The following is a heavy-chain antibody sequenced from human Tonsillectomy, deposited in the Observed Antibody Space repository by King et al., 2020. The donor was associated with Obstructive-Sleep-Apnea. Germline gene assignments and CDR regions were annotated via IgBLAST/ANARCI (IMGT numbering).Heavy chain of an antibody. D-gene: IGHD4-17*01. CDR2: INPNGGAT. J-gene: IGHJ4*02. Sequence: VQLVESGAELKNPGASVRVSCTASGYTFTGYYIHWVRQAPGQGLEWMGRINPNGGATNYAQKSQGRVTITRDTSISTAYLELNRLTSAETAIYYCAGVAVATATYCFDYWGQGTLVTVSS. CDR3: AGVAVATATYCFDY. CDR1: GYTFTGYY. V-gene: IGHV1-2*06.